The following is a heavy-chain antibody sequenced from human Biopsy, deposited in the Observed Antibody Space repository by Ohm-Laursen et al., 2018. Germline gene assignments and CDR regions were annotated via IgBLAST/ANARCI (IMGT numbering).Heavy chain of an antibody. V-gene: IGHV3-23*01. D-gene: IGHD3-3*01. CDR2: ISANGATS. J-gene: IGHJ5*02. CDR1: GFTYTTFA. CDR3: AKGGSITSFGVVINNCFDP. Sequence: GSLRLSCAASGFTYTTFAMSWVRQAPGKGPAWVSTISANGATSYYADSVKGRFTISRDNSKNTLYLQMNSVRADDTAIYYCAKGGSITSFGVVINNCFDPWGQGTRVTVS.